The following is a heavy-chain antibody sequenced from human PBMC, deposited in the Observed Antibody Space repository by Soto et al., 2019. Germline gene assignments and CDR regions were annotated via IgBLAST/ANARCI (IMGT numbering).Heavy chain of an antibody. Sequence: PGGSLRLSCAASGFTFSSYAMHWVRQAPGKXLEWVAVISYDGSNKYYADSVKGRFTISRDNSKNTLYLQMNSLRAEDTAVYYCVRDSARIVVVPRVDGDNWLDPWGQGTLVTVSS. V-gene: IGHV3-30-3*01. CDR3: VRDSARIVVVPRVDGDNWLDP. D-gene: IGHD2-2*01. J-gene: IGHJ5*02. CDR2: ISYDGSNK. CDR1: GFTFSSYA.